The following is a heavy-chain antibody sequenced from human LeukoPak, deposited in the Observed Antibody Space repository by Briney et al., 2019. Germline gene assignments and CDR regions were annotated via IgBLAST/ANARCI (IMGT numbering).Heavy chain of an antibody. J-gene: IGHJ3*02. V-gene: IGHV3-23*01. CDR2: IGISAGST. CDR3: ARRGGSGSPQGAFDI. Sequence: TGGSLRLSCAASGFTFSSYCMSWVRQAPGKGLEWVSGIGISAGSTYYADSVKGRFTISRDNSKNTLYLQMNSLRAEDTAVYYCARRGGSGSPQGAFDIWGQGTVVTVSS. CDR1: GFTFSSYC. D-gene: IGHD3-10*01.